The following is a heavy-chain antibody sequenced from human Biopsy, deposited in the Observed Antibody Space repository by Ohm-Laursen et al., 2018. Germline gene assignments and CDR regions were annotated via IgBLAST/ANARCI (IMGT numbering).Heavy chain of an antibody. J-gene: IGHJ3*02. Sequence: SLRLSCAAAGFKFADYAMHWVRQTPGKGLEWVSGMSRNNGYIGYADSVRGRFTISRDNGQNSLYLQMNNLITKDTAVYYCARDISPSTFPENTLDIWGQGTMVTVSS. CDR2: MSRNNGYI. D-gene: IGHD2/OR15-2a*01. V-gene: IGHV3-9*01. CDR3: ARDISPSTFPENTLDI. CDR1: GFKFADYA.